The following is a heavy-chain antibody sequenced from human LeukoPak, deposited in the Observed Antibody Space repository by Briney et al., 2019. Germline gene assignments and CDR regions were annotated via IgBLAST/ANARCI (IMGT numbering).Heavy chain of an antibody. J-gene: IGHJ4*02. V-gene: IGHV1-24*01. Sequence: GASVKVSCKVSGYTLTELSMHWVRQAPGKGLEWMGGFDPEDGETIYAQKFQGRVTMTEDTSTDTAYMELSSLRSEDTAVYYCATEAHYYDSSVSPGVGNFDYWGQGTLVTVSS. D-gene: IGHD3-22*01. CDR3: ATEAHYYDSSVSPGVGNFDY. CDR2: FDPEDGET. CDR1: GYTLTELS.